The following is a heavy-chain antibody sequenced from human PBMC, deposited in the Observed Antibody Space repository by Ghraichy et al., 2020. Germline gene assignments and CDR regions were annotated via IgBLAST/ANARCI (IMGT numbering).Heavy chain of an antibody. V-gene: IGHV1-8*01. CDR1: GYTFTSYD. J-gene: IGHJ5*02. CDR3: ARLAGIAAPGTVAIDA. Sequence: ASVKVSCKTSGYTFTSYDINWVRQATGQGLEWMGWMNPNSGNTGYAQKFQGRITMTRDTSTSTAYMELSSLSSEDTAVFYCARLAGIAAPGTVAIDAWGQGSLVTASS. CDR2: MNPNSGNT. D-gene: IGHD6-13*01.